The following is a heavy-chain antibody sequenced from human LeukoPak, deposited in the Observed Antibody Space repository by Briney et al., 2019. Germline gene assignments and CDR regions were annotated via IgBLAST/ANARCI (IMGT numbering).Heavy chain of an antibody. V-gene: IGHV3-23*01. CDR3: AKAPDRYYYGMDV. Sequence: GGSLRLSCAASGFTFSSYAMSWVRQAPGKGLEWVPAISGSGGSTYYADSVKGRFTISRDNSKNTLYLQMNSLRAEDTAVYYCAKAPDRYYYGMDVWGQGTTVTVSS. J-gene: IGHJ6*02. CDR2: ISGSGGST. CDR1: GFTFSSYA.